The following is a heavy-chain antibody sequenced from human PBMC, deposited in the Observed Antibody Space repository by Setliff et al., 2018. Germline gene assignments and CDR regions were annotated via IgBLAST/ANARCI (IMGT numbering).Heavy chain of an antibody. CDR2: ISAYNGNT. CDR1: GYTFTSYG. J-gene: IGHJ2*01. CDR3: ARVVGSGGNGGHWYFDL. Sequence: GASVKVSCKASGYTFTSYGISWARQAPGQGLEWMGWISAYNGNTNYAQKLQGRVTMTTDTSTSTAYMELRSLRSDDTAVYYCARVVGSGGNGGHWYFDLWGRGTLVTVSS. D-gene: IGHD2-15*01. V-gene: IGHV1-18*01.